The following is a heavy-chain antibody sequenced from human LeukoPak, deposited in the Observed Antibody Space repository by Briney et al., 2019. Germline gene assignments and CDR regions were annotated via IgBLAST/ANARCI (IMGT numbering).Heavy chain of an antibody. D-gene: IGHD3-10*01. CDR1: GGSISSYY. CDR3: ARVGSSYYGSGSYFGSDNWFDP. CDR2: IYYSGRT. Sequence: SETLSLTCTVSGGSISSYYWSWIRQPPGKGLEWIGYIYYSGRTNYNPSLKSRVTISVDTSKNQFSLKLSSVTAADTAVYYCARVGSSYYGSGSYFGSDNWFDPWGQGTLVTVSS. J-gene: IGHJ5*02. V-gene: IGHV4-59*01.